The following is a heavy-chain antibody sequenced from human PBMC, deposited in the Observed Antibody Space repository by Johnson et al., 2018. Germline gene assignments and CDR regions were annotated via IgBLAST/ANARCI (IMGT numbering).Heavy chain of an antibody. CDR3: ASSIAVAGKYYYYGMDV. CDR2: IYSGGST. V-gene: IGHV3-NL1*01. Sequence: VQLVETGGGVVQXGRSXRLXCAASGFTFSSYGMHWVRQAPGKGLEWVSLIYSGGSTYYADAVKGRFIISRDNSNNTLYLQMNSLGAEDTAVYYCASSIAVAGKYYYYGMDVWGQGTTVTVSS. D-gene: IGHD6-19*01. J-gene: IGHJ6*02. CDR1: GFTFSSYG.